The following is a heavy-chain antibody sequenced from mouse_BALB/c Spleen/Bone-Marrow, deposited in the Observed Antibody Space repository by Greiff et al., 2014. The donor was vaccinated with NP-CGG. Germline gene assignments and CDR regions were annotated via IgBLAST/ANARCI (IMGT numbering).Heavy chain of an antibody. V-gene: IGHV1S81*02. Sequence: VQVVESGAELVEPGASVKLSCKASGYSFTNYYMYWVKQWPGQGLEWIGEINPSNGGTNFNEKFKSKATLTVDKSSSTAFMQLSSLTSEDSAVYYCTRSNYGYWFFDVWGAGTTVTVSS. CDR1: GYSFTNYY. D-gene: IGHD1-1*01. CDR2: INPSNGGT. J-gene: IGHJ1*01. CDR3: TRSNYGYWFFDV.